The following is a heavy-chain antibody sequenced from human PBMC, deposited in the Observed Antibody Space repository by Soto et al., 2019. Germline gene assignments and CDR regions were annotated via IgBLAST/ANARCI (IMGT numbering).Heavy chain of an antibody. V-gene: IGHV3-7*05. Sequence: EVQLVESGGGLVQPGGSLRLSCTASGFTFSSYWMSWVRQAPGKGLEWVANIKQDGSEKYYVDSVKGRFTISRDNAKNSLYLQMNSLRAEDTAVYYCARAEYSSSSGFGYWGQGTLVTVSS. CDR3: ARAEYSSSSGFGY. CDR1: GFTFSSYW. CDR2: IKQDGSEK. J-gene: IGHJ4*02. D-gene: IGHD6-6*01.